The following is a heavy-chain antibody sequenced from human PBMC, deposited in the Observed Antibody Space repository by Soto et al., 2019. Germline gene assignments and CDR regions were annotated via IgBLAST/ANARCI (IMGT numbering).Heavy chain of an antibody. V-gene: IGHV4-4*02. CDR3: ASTGYDFWSGPTQTTTSS. D-gene: IGHD3-3*01. J-gene: IGHJ5*02. CDR1: GGSISSSNW. CDR2: IYHSGST. Sequence: PSETLSLTCAVSGGSISSSNWWSWVRQPPGKGLEWIGEIYHSGSTNYNPSLKSRVTISVDKSKNQFSLKLSSVTAAETAVYYCASTGYDFWSGPTQTTTSSWGQGTLVTVYS.